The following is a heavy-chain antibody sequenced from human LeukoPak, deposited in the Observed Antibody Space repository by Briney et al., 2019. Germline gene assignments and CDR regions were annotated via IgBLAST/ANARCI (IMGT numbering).Heavy chain of an antibody. V-gene: IGHV4-59*08. D-gene: IGHD6-13*01. Sequence: SETLSLTCTVSGGSISSYYWSWIRQPPGKGLEWIGYIYYSGSTNYNPSLESRVTISVDTSKNQFSLKLSSVTAADTAVYYCARSAAGTEDFDYWGQGTLVTVSS. CDR2: IYYSGST. J-gene: IGHJ4*02. CDR3: ARSAAGTEDFDY. CDR1: GGSISSYY.